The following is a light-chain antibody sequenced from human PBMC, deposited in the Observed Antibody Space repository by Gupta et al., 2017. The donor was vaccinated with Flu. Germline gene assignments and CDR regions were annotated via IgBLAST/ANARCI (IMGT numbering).Light chain of an antibody. CDR3: QQYGRSPRT. V-gene: IGKV3-20*01. Sequence: GTLALPPGERATLACRAIQSVTSNYLAWHQQKPGQAPRLLIYGTSSRATGIPDRFSGSGSGTDFTLIIGRLEPEDFAVYYCQQYGRSPRTFGQGTKVEIK. CDR2: GTS. CDR1: QSVTSNY. J-gene: IGKJ1*01.